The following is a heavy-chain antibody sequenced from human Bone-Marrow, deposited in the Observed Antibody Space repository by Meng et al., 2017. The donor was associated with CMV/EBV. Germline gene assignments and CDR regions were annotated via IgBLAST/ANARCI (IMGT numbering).Heavy chain of an antibody. Sequence: GESLKISCAASGFTFSSYSMNWVRQAPGKGLEWVSSISSSSSYIYYADSVKGRFTISRDNAKNSLYLQMNSLRAEDTAVYYCAKPFYLDYYDSSGYYGGLDDWGQGTLVTVSS. V-gene: IGHV3-21*01. CDR2: ISSSSSYI. CDR1: GFTFSSYS. D-gene: IGHD3-22*01. J-gene: IGHJ4*02. CDR3: AKPFYLDYYDSSGYYGGLDD.